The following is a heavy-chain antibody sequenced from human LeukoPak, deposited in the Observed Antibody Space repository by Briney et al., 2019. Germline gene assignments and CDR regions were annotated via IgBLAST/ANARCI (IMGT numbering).Heavy chain of an antibody. CDR1: GGSISSSSYY. V-gene: IGHV4-39*07. Sequence: SETLSLTCTVSGGSISSSSYYWGWIRQPPGKGLEWIGTIYYTGTTYYNPSLKSRVSISVDTSKNQFSLKLSSVTAADTALYYCARAARPSTTAAGTFYWGQGTLVTVSS. CDR3: ARAARPSTTAAGTFY. CDR2: IYYTGTT. D-gene: IGHD6-13*01. J-gene: IGHJ4*02.